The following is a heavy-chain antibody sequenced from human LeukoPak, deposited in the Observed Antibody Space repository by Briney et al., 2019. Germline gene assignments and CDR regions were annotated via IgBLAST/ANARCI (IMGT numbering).Heavy chain of an antibody. CDR1: GGSIRSGGYS. Sequence: SQTLSLTCAVSGGSIRSGGYSWGWIRQPPGKGLEWIGSISYSGSTYYNPSLKSRVTISVDTSKNQFSLKLSSVTAADTAMYYSARGVIVVSPPSYWGQGTLVTVSS. CDR2: ISYSGST. CDR3: ARGVIVVSPPSY. J-gene: IGHJ4*02. D-gene: IGHD3-22*01. V-gene: IGHV4-30-2*03.